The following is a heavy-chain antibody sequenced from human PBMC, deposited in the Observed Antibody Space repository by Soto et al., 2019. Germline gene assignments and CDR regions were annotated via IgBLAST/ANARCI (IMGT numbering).Heavy chain of an antibody. CDR1: GGSFSGYY. CDR2: INHSGST. D-gene: IGHD2-8*01. J-gene: IGHJ1*01. Sequence: KPSETLSLTCAVYGGSFSGYYWSWIRQPPGKGLEWIGEINHSGSTNYNPSLKSRVTISVDTSKNQFSLKLSSVTAADTAVYYCARGYCTNGVCYIEYFQHWGQGTLVTVSS. CDR3: ARGYCTNGVCYIEYFQH. V-gene: IGHV4-34*01.